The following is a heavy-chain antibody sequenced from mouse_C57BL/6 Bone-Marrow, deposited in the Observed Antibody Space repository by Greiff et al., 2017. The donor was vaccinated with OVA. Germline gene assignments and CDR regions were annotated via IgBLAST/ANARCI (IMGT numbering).Heavy chain of an antibody. V-gene: IGHV1-62-2*01. CDR1: GYTFTEYT. CDR3: ARNEDCHNYGYDGAWFAY. Sequence: VQLQQSGAELVKPGASVKLSCKASGYTFTEYTIHWVKQRSGQGLEWIGWFYPGSGSIKYTEKFKDKATLTADKSTSTVYMELSRLTSEDSAVYFCARNEDCHNYGYDGAWFAYWGQGTLVTVSA. D-gene: IGHD2-14*01. J-gene: IGHJ3*01. CDR2: FYPGSGSI.